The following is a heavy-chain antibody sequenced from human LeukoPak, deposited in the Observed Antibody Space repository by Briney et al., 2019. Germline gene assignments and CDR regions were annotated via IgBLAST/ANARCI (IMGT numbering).Heavy chain of an antibody. V-gene: IGHV3-11*01. J-gene: IGHJ6*02. Sequence: PGGSLRLSCAASGFSFSDYYMSWIRQAPGKGLEWVSYISSSGSTIYYADSVKGRFTISRDNDKNSLYLQMNSLRAEDTAVYYCARPYYGRTYYYGLDVWGQGTTVTVSS. CDR1: GFSFSDYY. CDR3: ARPYYGRTYYYGLDV. CDR2: ISSSGSTI. D-gene: IGHD3-10*02.